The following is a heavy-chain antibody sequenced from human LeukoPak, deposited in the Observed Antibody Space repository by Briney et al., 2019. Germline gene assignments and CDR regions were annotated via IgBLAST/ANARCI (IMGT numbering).Heavy chain of an antibody. V-gene: IGHV3-23*01. CDR3: AKRYCSSTTCYWVAFDI. CDR2: ISGSDDNT. J-gene: IGHJ3*02. Sequence: GGSLRLSCAASGFTFSNYAMSWVRQAPGKGLEWVSTISGSDDNTYYADSVKGRFTISRDNAKNTLYLKMNSLSAEDTAVYYCAKRYCSSTTCYWVAFDIWGQGTMVTVSS. D-gene: IGHD2-2*01. CDR1: GFTFSNYA.